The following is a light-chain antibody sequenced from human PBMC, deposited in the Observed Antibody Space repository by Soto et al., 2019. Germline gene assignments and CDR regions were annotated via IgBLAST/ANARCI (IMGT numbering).Light chain of an antibody. CDR1: SSDVGTYNR. Sequence: QSVLTQPPSVSGSPGQSVTISCTGTSSDVGTYNRVSWYQQAPGTAPKVIIYEVTNRPSGVPDRFSGSKSGNTASLTISGLQAEDEADYYCTSYTSSSPYVFGTGTKVTV. V-gene: IGLV2-18*02. J-gene: IGLJ1*01. CDR3: TSYTSSSPYV. CDR2: EVT.